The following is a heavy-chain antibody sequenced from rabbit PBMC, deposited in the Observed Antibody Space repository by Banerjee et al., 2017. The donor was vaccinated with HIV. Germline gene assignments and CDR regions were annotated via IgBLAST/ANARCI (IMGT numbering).Heavy chain of an antibody. CDR2: IDAGVSGST. CDR3: VRHNSGLRL. Sequence: QEQLEESGGDLVKPEGSLTLTCTASGFSFSSNYWMCWVRQAPGKGLEWIACIDAGVSGSTYYASWAKGRFTISRTSTTVDLKMTSLTAADTATYFCVRHNSGLRLRGPGPSSPS. D-gene: IGHD4-1*01. J-gene: IGHJ6*01. CDR1: GFSFSSNYW. V-gene: IGHV1S45*01.